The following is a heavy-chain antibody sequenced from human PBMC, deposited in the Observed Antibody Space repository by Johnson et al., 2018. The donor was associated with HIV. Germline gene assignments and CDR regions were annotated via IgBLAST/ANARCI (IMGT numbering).Heavy chain of an antibody. V-gene: IGHV3-30*18. CDR1: GFTFSSYG. Sequence: QVQLVESGGGVVQPGRSLRLSCAASGFTFSSYGMHWVRQAPGRGLEWVALIWYDGRNKYYEDSVKGRFTISRDNSNLYLEMSSLRAEDTAVYYCAKDREAWYICRWSPTDAFDIWGQGTMVTVSS. J-gene: IGHJ3*02. CDR3: AKDREAWYICRWSPTDAFDI. CDR2: IWYDGRNK. D-gene: IGHD6-13*01.